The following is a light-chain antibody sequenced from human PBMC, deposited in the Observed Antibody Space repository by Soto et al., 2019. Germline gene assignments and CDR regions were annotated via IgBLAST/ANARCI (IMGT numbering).Light chain of an antibody. CDR3: QQYDNLFT. Sequence: DIQMTQSPSSLSASVGDRVTITCQASQDISNCLNWYQQKPGKAPKLLIYDASNLKAGIPSRCSGSASGTDVTCTISNLQPEDTATYSYQQYDNLFTFGGGTKVEIK. CDR1: QDISNC. CDR2: DAS. V-gene: IGKV1-33*01. J-gene: IGKJ4*01.